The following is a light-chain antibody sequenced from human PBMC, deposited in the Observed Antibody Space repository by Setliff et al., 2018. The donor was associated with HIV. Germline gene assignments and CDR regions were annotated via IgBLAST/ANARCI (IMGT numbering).Light chain of an antibody. J-gene: IGLJ1*01. CDR3: SSYTSTLYV. Sequence: QSVLTQPASVSGSPGQSITISCTGTSSDVGGYNYVSWYQQHPGKAPKLIIYDVSNRPSGVSNRFSGSKSGNTASLTISGLQAEDETDYYCSSYTSTLYVFGSGTKGTVL. CDR2: DVS. V-gene: IGLV2-14*03. CDR1: SSDVGGYNY.